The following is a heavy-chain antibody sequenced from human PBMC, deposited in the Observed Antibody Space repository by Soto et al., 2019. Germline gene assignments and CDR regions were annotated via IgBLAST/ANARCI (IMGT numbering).Heavy chain of an antibody. D-gene: IGHD3-22*01. CDR3: ARSYYDSSGYYFLHFDY. Sequence: QVQLVQSGAEVKKPGASVKVSCKASGYTFTSYYMHWVRQAPGQGLEWMGIINPSGGNTSYAQKFQGRVTMTRDTSTSTVYMELSSLRSEDTAVYYCARSYYDSSGYYFLHFDYWGQGTLVTVSS. CDR1: GYTFTSYY. V-gene: IGHV1-46*03. J-gene: IGHJ4*02. CDR2: INPSGGNT.